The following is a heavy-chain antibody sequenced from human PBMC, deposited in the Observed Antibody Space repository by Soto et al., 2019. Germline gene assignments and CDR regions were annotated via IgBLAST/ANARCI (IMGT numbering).Heavy chain of an antibody. J-gene: IGHJ6*02. CDR1: GITFSPYG. V-gene: IGHV3-21*01. Sequence: GGSLRLSCVASGITFSPYGMNWVRQAPGKGLEWVSFISSSSSYIYYGDSVKGRFIISRDNAKNSLFLQMNSLTVDDTGVYYCSRDRQAGAPAGSGYSMDVWGQGTTVTVSS. CDR2: ISSSSSYI. D-gene: IGHD6-13*01. CDR3: SRDRQAGAPAGSGYSMDV.